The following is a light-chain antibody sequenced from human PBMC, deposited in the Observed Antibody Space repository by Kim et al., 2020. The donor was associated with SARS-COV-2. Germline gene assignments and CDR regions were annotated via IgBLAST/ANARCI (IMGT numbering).Light chain of an antibody. CDR1: NMRSQS. Sequence: APGQTAKIPRGGNNMRSQSVRWNQQKPGPAPVLVIYYDSDRPSGIPERFSGSNSGNTATLTISRVEAGDEADYYCQVWDSSSDHPVFGGGTQLTV. CDR2: YDS. V-gene: IGLV3-21*04. CDR3: QVWDSSSDHPV. J-gene: IGLJ2*01.